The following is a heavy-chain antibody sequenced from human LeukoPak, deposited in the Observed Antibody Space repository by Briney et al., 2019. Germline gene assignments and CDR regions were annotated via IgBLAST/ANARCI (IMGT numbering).Heavy chain of an antibody. CDR3: ARTVADPYFYYHGIDV. J-gene: IGHJ6*02. Sequence: SETLSLTCAVSGGSISSSNWWSWVRQPPGKGLEWIGEIYHSGSTNYNPSLKSRVTISVDKSKNQFSLKLISVTAADTAVYFCARTVADPYFYYHGIDVWGQRTTVTLSS. D-gene: IGHD6-19*01. CDR2: IYHSGST. CDR1: GGSISSSNW. V-gene: IGHV4-4*02.